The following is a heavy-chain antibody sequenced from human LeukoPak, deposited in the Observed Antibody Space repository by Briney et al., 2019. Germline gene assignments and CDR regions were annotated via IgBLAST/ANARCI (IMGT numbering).Heavy chain of an antibody. D-gene: IGHD6-6*01. CDR3: ARDRQLVRGFDY. CDR1: GGSFSGYY. V-gene: IGHV4-34*01. J-gene: IGHJ4*02. Sequence: PSETLSLTCAVYGGSFSGYYWSWIRQPPGKGLEWIGEINHSGSTNYNPSLKSRVTISVDTSKNQFSLKLSSVTAADTAVYYCARDRQLVRGFDYWGQGTLVTVSP. CDR2: INHSGST.